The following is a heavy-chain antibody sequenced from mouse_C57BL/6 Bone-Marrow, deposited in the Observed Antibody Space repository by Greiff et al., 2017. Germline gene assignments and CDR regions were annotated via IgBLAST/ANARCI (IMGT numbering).Heavy chain of an antibody. CDR2: IYPGSGST. CDR3: ARSSGLRFAY. Sequence: VQLQQSGAELVKPGASVKMSCKASGYTFTSYWITWVKQRPGQGLEWIGDIYPGSGSTNYNEKFKSKATLTVATSSSTAYMQLSSLTSEDSAVYYCARSSGLRFAYWGQGTLVTVSA. CDR1: GYTFTSYW. J-gene: IGHJ3*01. V-gene: IGHV1-55*01. D-gene: IGHD2-4*01.